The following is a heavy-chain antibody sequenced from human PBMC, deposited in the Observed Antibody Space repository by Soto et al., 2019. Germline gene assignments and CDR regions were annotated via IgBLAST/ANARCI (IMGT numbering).Heavy chain of an antibody. Sequence: PSETLSLTCTVSGDSIINGEYYWTWIRQHPGKGLEWIGYIYYSGSTYYNPSLKSRVTISVDRSKNQFSLKLSSVTAADTAVYYCARVPGPWGQGTLVTVSS. J-gene: IGHJ5*02. V-gene: IGHV4-30-4*01. CDR1: GDSIINGEYY. CDR2: IYYSGST. CDR3: ARVPGP.